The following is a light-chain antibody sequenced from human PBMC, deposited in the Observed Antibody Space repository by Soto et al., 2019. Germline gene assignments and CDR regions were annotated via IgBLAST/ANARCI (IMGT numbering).Light chain of an antibody. CDR2: AAS. CDR3: QQSYSTPIT. CDR1: QTISSW. J-gene: IGKJ5*01. V-gene: IGKV1-39*01. Sequence: DIQMTQSPSTLSGSVGDRVTIACRASQTISSWLAWYQQKPGKAPKLLIYAASSLQSGVPSRFSGSGSGTDFTLTISSLQPEDFATYYCQQSYSTPITFGQGTRLEIK.